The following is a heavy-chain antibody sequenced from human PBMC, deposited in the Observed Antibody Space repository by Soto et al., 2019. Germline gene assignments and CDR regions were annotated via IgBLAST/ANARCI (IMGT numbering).Heavy chain of an antibody. J-gene: IGHJ4*02. V-gene: IGHV3-23*01. CDR1: GFTFSSYA. Sequence: GGSLRLSCAASGFTFSSYAMSWVRQAPGKGLEWVSAISGSGGSTYYEDSVKGRFTISRDNSKNTLYLQMNSLRAEDTAVYYCAKDSRWFGEVDYWGQGTLVAVSS. CDR2: ISGSGGST. D-gene: IGHD3-10*01. CDR3: AKDSRWFGEVDY.